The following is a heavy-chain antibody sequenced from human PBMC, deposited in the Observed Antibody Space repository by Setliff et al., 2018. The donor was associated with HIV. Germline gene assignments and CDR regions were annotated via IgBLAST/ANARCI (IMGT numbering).Heavy chain of an antibody. CDR2: LYYSGST. J-gene: IGHJ3*01. CDR3: ARRIAPGRWGGNSGDAFDL. Sequence: KTSETLSLTCTVSGGSISSSSYYWGWIRQPPGKGLEWIGSLYYSGSTYYNPSLKSRVTMSVDTSKNQFSLKLSSVTAADTAVYYCARRIAPGRWGGNSGDAFDLWGQGTMVTVSS. CDR1: GGSISSSSYY. V-gene: IGHV4-39*01. D-gene: IGHD2-21*02.